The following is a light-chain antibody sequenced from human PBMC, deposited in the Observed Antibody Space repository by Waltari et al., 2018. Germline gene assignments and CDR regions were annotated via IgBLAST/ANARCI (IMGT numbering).Light chain of an antibody. CDR2: QDT. CDR1: QLEHKY. V-gene: IGLV3-1*01. J-gene: IGLJ1*01. CDR3: QTWDDTTV. Sequence: SYELTQPPSVSVSPGQTATIPCSAPQLEHKYVCWYQQKPGQPPVLVMYQDTKRPSGIPDRFSGSNSGNTATLIISEAQALDEADYYCQTWDDTTVFGGGTRVTVL.